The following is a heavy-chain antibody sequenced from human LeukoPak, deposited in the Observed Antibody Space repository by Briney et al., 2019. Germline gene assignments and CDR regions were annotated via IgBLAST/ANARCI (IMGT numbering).Heavy chain of an antibody. D-gene: IGHD1-14*01. CDR2: INPNSGGT. J-gene: IGHJ5*02. Sequence: GASVKVSCKASGYTFTGYYMHWVRQAPGQGLEWMGWINPNSGGTNYAQKFQGRVTMTRDTSISTAYMELSRLRSDDTAVYYCAIIEFAYGQRNHNWFDPWGQGTLVTVSS. V-gene: IGHV1-2*02. CDR3: AIIEFAYGQRNHNWFDP. CDR1: GYTFTGYY.